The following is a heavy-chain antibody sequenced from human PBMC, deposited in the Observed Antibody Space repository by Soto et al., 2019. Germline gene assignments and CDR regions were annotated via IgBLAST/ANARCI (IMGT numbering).Heavy chain of an antibody. CDR3: TTEGSSSFFDY. J-gene: IGHJ4*02. V-gene: IGHV3-53*01. D-gene: IGHD6-13*01. Sequence: GGSLRLSCATSGFTVSSSYMSWVRQAPGMGLEWVSVILTGGGTHYADSVKGRFTVSRDDSKNTLYLQMNSLKTEDTAVYYCTTEGSSSFFDYWGQGTLVTVSS. CDR1: GFTVSSSY. CDR2: ILTGGGT.